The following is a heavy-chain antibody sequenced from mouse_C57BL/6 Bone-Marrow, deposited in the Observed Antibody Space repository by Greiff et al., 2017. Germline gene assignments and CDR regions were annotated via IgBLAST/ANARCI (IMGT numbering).Heavy chain of an antibody. CDR3: TRDYDYPFDC. Sequence: QVQLQQSGAELVRPGASVTLSCKASGYTFTDYEMHWVKQTPVHGLEWIGAIDPETGGTAYNQKFKGKAILTADKSSSTAYMELRSLTSEDSAVYYCTRDYDYPFDCWGKGTTLTVSS. V-gene: IGHV1-15*01. J-gene: IGHJ2*01. CDR2: IDPETGGT. CDR1: GYTFTDYE. D-gene: IGHD2-4*01.